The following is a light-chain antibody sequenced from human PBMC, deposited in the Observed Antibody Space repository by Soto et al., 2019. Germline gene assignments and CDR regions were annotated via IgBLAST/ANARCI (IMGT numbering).Light chain of an antibody. CDR3: QVYGGSRPMDT. V-gene: IGKV3-20*01. J-gene: IGKJ2*01. CDR1: QSVNRRS. CDR2: GAS. Sequence: EIVLTQSPGTLSLSPGESATLSCRASQSVNRRSLVWYQQKPGHAPRVLIYGASTRATGIPDRFSGGGSGTDFTLATSRLEPKDCGLYYGQVYGGSRPMDTLRQGNKLEI.